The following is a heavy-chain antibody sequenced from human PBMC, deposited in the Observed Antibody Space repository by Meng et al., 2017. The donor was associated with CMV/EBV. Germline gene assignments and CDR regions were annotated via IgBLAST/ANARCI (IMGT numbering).Heavy chain of an antibody. CDR2: ISDHSRNT. Sequence: ASVKVSCKASGYSFSTFGITWVRQAPGQGLEWMGWISDHSRNTNYARKFEGRVTMTTDASTTTAYMDLRDLRFDDTAVYYCARAMVDDVLTGYLPQGDVYYYGMDVWGLGTTVTVSS. V-gene: IGHV1-18*01. CDR3: ARAMVDDVLTGYLPQGDVYYYGMDV. CDR1: GYSFSTFG. J-gene: IGHJ6*02. D-gene: IGHD3-9*01.